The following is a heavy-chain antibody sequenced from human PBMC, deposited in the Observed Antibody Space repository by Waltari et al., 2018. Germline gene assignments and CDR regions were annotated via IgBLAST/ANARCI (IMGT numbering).Heavy chain of an antibody. J-gene: IGHJ2*01. CDR3: AREGPYTATLSYWYFDL. V-gene: IGHV1-18*01. CDR1: GYTFTSYG. CDR2: ISAYNGNT. D-gene: IGHD5-18*01. Sequence: QVQLVQSGAEVKKPGASVKVSCKASGYTFTSYGISWVRQAPGQGLEWMGWISAYNGNTSYAQKFQGRVTMTRDTSTSTVYMELSSLRSEDTAVYYCAREGPYTATLSYWYFDLWGRGTLVTVSS.